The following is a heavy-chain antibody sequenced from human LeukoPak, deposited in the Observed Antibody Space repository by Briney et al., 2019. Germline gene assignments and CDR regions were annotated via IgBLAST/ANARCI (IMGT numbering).Heavy chain of an antibody. Sequence: GGSLRLSCAASGFTVSSNYMSWVRQAPGKGLEWVSVIYSGGSTYYADSVKGRFTICGDNSKNTLYLQMKCLRAEDTAVYYCARVASPPAAGAFDIWGQGTMVTVSS. D-gene: IGHD6-25*01. CDR1: GFTVSSNY. J-gene: IGHJ3*02. CDR2: IYSGGST. V-gene: IGHV3-66*02. CDR3: ARVASPPAAGAFDI.